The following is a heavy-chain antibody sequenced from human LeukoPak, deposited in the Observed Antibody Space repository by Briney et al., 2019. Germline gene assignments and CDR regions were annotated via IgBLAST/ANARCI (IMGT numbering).Heavy chain of an antibody. CDR1: GFTFDDYA. CDR3: AKGSASRLLWFGELSTHPEFDY. CDR2: ISWNSGSI. J-gene: IGHJ4*02. V-gene: IGHV3-9*01. D-gene: IGHD3-10*01. Sequence: GGSLRLSCAAAGFTFDDYAMHWVRQAPGKGLEGVSGISWNSGSIGYADSVKGRFTISRDNAKNSLYLQMNSLRAEDTALYYCAKGSASRLLWFGELSTHPEFDYWGQGTLVTVSS.